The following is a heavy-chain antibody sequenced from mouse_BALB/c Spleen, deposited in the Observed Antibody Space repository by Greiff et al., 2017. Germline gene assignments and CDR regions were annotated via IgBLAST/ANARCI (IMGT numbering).Heavy chain of an antibody. V-gene: IGHV6-6*02. CDR3: RGELAY. CDR1: GFTFSNYW. Sequence: DVQLVESGGGLVQPGGSMKLSCVASGFTFSNYWMNWVRQSPEKGLEWVAEIRLKSNNYATHYAESVKGRFTISRDDSKSSVYLQMNNLRAEDTGIYYCRGELAYWGQGTLVTVSA. J-gene: IGHJ3*01. CDR2: IRLKSNNYAT.